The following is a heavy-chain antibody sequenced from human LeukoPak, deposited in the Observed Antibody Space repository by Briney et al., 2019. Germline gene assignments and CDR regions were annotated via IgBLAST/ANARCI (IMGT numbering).Heavy chain of an antibody. CDR1: GYTFTNFG. J-gene: IGHJ4*02. CDR3: ARDWYSSS. D-gene: IGHD6-13*01. Sequence: SVKVSCKASGYTFTNFGISWVRQAPGQGLEWMGGIIPIFGTANYAQKFQGRVTITADESTSTAYMELSSLRSEDTAVYYCARDWYSSSWGQGTLVTVSS. CDR2: IIPIFGTA. V-gene: IGHV1-69*13.